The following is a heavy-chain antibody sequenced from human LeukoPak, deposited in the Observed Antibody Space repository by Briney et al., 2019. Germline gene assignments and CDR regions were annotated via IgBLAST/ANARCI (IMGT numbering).Heavy chain of an antibody. Sequence: GGSLRLSCAASGFTFSSYSMNWVRQAPGKGLEWVSSISSSSSYIYYADSVKGRFTISRDNAKSSLYLQMNSLRAEDTAVYYCASGLYCSSTSCRVQHWGQGTLVTVSS. CDR3: ASGLYCSSTSCRVQH. CDR1: GFTFSSYS. J-gene: IGHJ1*01. V-gene: IGHV3-21*01. CDR2: ISSSSSYI. D-gene: IGHD2-2*01.